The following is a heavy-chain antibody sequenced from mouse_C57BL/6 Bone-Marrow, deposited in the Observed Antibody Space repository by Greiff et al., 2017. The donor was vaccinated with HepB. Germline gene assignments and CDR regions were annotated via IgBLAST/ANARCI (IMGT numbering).Heavy chain of an antibody. CDR2: IDPSDSYT. CDR3: ATSDFDY. J-gene: IGHJ2*01. Sequence: VQLQQPGAELVKPGTSVKLSCKASGYTFTSYWMQWVKQRPGQGLEWIGEIDPSDSYTNYNQKFKGKATLTVDTSSSTAYMQLSSLTSGDSAVYYCATSDFDYWGQGTTLTVSS. CDR1: GYTFTSYW. V-gene: IGHV1-50*01.